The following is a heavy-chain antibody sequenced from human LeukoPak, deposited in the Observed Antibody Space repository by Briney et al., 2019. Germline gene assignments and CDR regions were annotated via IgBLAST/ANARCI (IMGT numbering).Heavy chain of an antibody. CDR3: ARGQYYYGSGSGYYYGMDV. D-gene: IGHD3-10*01. CDR1: GGTFSSYA. CDR2: IIPIFGTA. Sequence: SVKVSCKASGGTFSSYAISWVRQAPGQGLEWMGGIIPIFGTANYAQEFQGRVTITADESTSTAYMELSSLRSEDTAVYYCARGQYYYGSGSGYYYGMDVWGKGTTVTVSS. V-gene: IGHV1-69*13. J-gene: IGHJ6*04.